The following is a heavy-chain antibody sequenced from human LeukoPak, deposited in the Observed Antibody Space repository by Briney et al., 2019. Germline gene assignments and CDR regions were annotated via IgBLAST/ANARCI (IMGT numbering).Heavy chain of an antibody. CDR2: ISSSGSTI. CDR1: GFTFSSYE. CDR3: ARIPGMAAGSDFYFDY. Sequence: PGGSLRLSCAASGFTFSSYEMNWVRQAPGKGLEWVSYISSSGSTIYYADSVKGRFTISRDNSKNTLYLQLNSLRVEDTAIYYCARIPGMAAGSDFYFDYWGQGTLVTVSS. V-gene: IGHV3-48*03. D-gene: IGHD6-13*01. J-gene: IGHJ4*02.